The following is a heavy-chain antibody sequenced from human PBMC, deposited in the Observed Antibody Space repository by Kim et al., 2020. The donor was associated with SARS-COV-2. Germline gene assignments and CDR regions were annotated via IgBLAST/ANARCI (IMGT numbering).Heavy chain of an antibody. D-gene: IGHD6-13*01. J-gene: IGHJ1*01. CDR3: ARAEQLDAEYFQH. Sequence: YHPSLKSRVTISVDTSKNQFSLKLSSVTAADTAVYYCARAEQLDAEYFQHWGQGTLVTVSS. V-gene: IGHV4-31*02.